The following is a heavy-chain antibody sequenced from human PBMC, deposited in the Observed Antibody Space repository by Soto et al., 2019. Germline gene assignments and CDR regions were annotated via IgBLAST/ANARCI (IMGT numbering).Heavy chain of an antibody. Sequence: PGGSLRLSCVASGFTFSSYWMHWVRQAPGKGLAWVSGISTDGSDTRYADSVKGRFTISRDNAKNTLYLQMNSLRAEDTAVFYCARDFKDRGWGQGTLVTVSS. CDR2: ISTDGSDT. J-gene: IGHJ4*02. V-gene: IGHV3-74*01. CDR3: ARDFKDRG. CDR1: GFTFSSYW.